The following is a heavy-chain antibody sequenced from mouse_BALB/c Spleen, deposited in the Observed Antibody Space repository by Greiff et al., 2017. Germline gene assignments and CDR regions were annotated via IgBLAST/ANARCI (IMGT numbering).Heavy chain of an antibody. CDR1: GFTFSDYY. CDR2: ISDGGSYT. J-gene: IGHJ2*01. Sequence: EVHLVESGGGLVKPGGSLKLSCAASGFTFSDYYMYWVRQTPEKRLEWVATISDGGSYTYYPDSVKGRFTISRDNAKNNLYLQMSSLKSEDTAMYYCARALYYYGSSFIDYWGQGTTLTVSS. CDR3: ARALYYYGSSFIDY. D-gene: IGHD1-1*01. V-gene: IGHV5-4*02.